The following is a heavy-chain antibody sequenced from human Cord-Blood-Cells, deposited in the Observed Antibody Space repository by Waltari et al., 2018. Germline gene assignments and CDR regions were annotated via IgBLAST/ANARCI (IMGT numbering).Heavy chain of an antibody. D-gene: IGHD6-13*01. Sequence: QITLKESGPTLVKPTQTLTLTCTFSGFSLSTSGVGVGWIRQPPGKALEWLALIYWDDDKRYSPALKSMPTSTKDTSKNQVVRTMTNMDPLDTATDYCAHRQTTIAAAGNWFDPWGQGTLVTVSS. CDR1: GFSLSTSGVG. V-gene: IGHV2-5*02. CDR3: AHRQTTIAAAGNWFDP. CDR2: IYWDDDK. J-gene: IGHJ5*02.